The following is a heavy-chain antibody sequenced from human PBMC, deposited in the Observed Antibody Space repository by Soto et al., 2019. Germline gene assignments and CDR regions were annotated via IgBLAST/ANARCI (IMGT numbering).Heavy chain of an antibody. CDR3: AMVDNYVTPPPQDV. V-gene: IGHV1-18*01. CDR2: ISPYSGNT. Sequence: QVQLVQSGDEVRKPGSSVKVSCKASGYIFVNYGIAWVRQAPGQGLEWMGWISPYSGNTHYASKVQGRLTMTTTTSTSTAYMGLGSMTSDDTAVNYWAMVDNYVTPPPQDVWGQGPTVTVSS. J-gene: IGHJ6*02. CDR1: GYIFVNYG. D-gene: IGHD3-16*01.